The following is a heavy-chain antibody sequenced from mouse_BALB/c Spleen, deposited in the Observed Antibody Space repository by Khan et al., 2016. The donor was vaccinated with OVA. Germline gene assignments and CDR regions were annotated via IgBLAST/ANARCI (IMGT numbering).Heavy chain of an antibody. D-gene: IGHD1-1*01. CDR1: GYTFTNYW. J-gene: IGHJ2*01. CDR3: ARGEITTGYLDY. Sequence: QVQLKQSGAELARPGASVKLSCKASGYTFTNYWMQWVKQRPGQGLEWLGTTYPGNGDSRYTQNFKGKATLNADKSSNTAYMQLSSLTSEASAFYYCARGEITTGYLDYWGLGTTLTVSS. CDR2: TYPGNGDS. V-gene: IGHV1-87*01.